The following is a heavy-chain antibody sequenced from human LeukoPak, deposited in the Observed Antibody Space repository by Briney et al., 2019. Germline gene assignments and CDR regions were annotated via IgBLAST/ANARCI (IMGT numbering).Heavy chain of an antibody. CDR1: GGSFSGYY. CDR3: ARPRGIAAAAWFDP. CDR2: INHSGST. V-gene: IGHV4-34*01. D-gene: IGHD6-13*01. J-gene: IGHJ5*02. Sequence: SETLSLTCAVYGGSFSGYYWSWIRQPPGKGLEWIGEINHSGSTNYNPSLKSRDTISVDTSKNQFSLKLSSVTAADTAVYYCARPRGIAAAAWFDPWGQGTLVTVSS.